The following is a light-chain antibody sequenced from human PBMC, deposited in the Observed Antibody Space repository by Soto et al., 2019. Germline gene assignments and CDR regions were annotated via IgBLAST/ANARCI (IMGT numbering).Light chain of an antibody. CDR3: SSYTSSIVV. J-gene: IGLJ2*01. CDR2: DVS. V-gene: IGLV2-14*01. CDR1: SSGVGGYNY. Sequence: QSALTQPASVSGSPGQSITISCTGTSSGVGGYNYVSWYQQHPGKAPKLMIYDVSNRPSGVSNRFSGSKSGNTASLTISGLQAEDEADYYCSSYTSSIVVFGGGTKLTVL.